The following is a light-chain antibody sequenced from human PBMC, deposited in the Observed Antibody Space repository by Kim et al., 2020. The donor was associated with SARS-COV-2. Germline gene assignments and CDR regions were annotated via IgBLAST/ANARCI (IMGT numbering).Light chain of an antibody. CDR2: EVS. V-gene: IGLV2-23*02. J-gene: IGLJ2*01. CDR1: SSDVGSYNL. CDR3: CSYAGSSSVV. Sequence: LSQPASVSGSPGQSITISCTGTSSDVGSYNLVSWYQQHPGKAPKLMIYEVSKRPSGVSNRFSGSKSGNTASLTISGLQAEDEADYYCCSYAGSSSVVFGGGTQLTVL.